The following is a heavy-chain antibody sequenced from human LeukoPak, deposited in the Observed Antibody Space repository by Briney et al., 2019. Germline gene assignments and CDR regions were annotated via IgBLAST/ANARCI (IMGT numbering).Heavy chain of an antibody. CDR3: ARKRGYSYGHYDY. Sequence: RASVKVSCKASGGTFSSYAISWVRQAPGQGLEWMGGIIPIFGTANYAQKFQGGVTITTDESTSTAYMELSSLRSEDTAVYYCARKRGYSYGHYDYWGQGTLVTVSS. V-gene: IGHV1-69*05. CDR1: GGTFSSYA. D-gene: IGHD5-18*01. J-gene: IGHJ4*02. CDR2: IIPIFGTA.